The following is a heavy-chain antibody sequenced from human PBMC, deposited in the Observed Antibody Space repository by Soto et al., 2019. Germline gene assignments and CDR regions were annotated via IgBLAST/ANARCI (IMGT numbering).Heavy chain of an antibody. V-gene: IGHV1-69*13. D-gene: IGHD3-22*01. CDR3: ARDYYDVSCYTYDAFDI. CDR1: GGTFSSYA. CDR2: IIPIFGTA. Sequence: SVKVSCKASGGTFSSYAISWVRQAPGQGLEWMGGIIPIFGTANYAQKFQGRVTITADESTSTAYMELSSLRSEDTAVDYCARDYYDVSCYTYDAFDIWGQGTMVTVS. J-gene: IGHJ3*02.